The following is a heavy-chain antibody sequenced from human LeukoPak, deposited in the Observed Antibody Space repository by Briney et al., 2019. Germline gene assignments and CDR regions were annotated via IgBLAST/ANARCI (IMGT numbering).Heavy chain of an antibody. CDR3: ARGKGYYYDSSGTEPFDY. Sequence: PGESLKISCKGSGYSFTSYWIGWVRQMPGKGLEWMGIIYPGDSDTRYSPSFQGQVTISADKSISTAYLQWSSLKASDTAMYYCARGKGYYYDSSGTEPFDYWGQGTLVTVSS. V-gene: IGHV5-51*01. D-gene: IGHD3-22*01. J-gene: IGHJ4*02. CDR2: IYPGDSDT. CDR1: GYSFTSYW.